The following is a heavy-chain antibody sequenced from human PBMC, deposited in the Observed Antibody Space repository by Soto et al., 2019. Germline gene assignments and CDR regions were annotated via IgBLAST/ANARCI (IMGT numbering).Heavy chain of an antibody. Sequence: QVRLQESGPGLVKPSETLSLTCTVSGGSISSYYWSWIRQPPGKGLEWIGYMYNTGSTIYNPSLKSRVTRSVETSKNQFPLELFSVTAADTAVYFLARDLWGYCGADCYPLDVWGQGTTVTVSS. D-gene: IGHD2-21*02. V-gene: IGHV4-59*01. CDR2: MYNTGST. CDR1: GGSISSYY. J-gene: IGHJ6*02. CDR3: ARDLWGYCGADCYPLDV.